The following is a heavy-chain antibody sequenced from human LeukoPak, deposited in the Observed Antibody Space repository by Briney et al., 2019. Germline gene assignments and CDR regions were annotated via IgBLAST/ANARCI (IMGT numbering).Heavy chain of an antibody. CDR1: GYTFTSYY. CDR2: INPSDNST. V-gene: IGHV1-46*01. Sequence: ASVKVSCKASGYTFTSYYMHWVRQAPGQGLEWMGIINPSDNSTTYAQKFQGRVTMTRDTSTSTVYMELSSLRSEDTAVYYCARGSPPRRNYDSRGYYSYYFDYWGQGTLVTVSS. CDR3: ARGSPPRRNYDSRGYYSYYFDY. J-gene: IGHJ4*02. D-gene: IGHD3-22*01.